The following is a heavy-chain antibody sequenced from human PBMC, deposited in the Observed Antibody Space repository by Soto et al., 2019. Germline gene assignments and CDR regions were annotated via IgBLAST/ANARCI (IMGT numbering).Heavy chain of an antibody. D-gene: IGHD3-10*01. CDR1: GYTFTSYY. J-gene: IGHJ4*02. CDR3: AKGGGVLLWFGEKPLNY. CDR2: INPSGGST. Sequence: QVQLVQSGAEVKKPGASVKVSCKASGYTFTSYYMHWVRQAPGQGLEWMGIINPSGGSTSYAQKFQGRVTMTRDTSTSTVYMELSSLRSEDTAVYYCAKGGGVLLWFGEKPLNYWGQGTLVTVSS. V-gene: IGHV1-46*01.